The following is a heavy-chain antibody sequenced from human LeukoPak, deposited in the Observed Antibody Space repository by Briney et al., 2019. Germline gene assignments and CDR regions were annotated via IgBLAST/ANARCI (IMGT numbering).Heavy chain of an antibody. CDR2: INQDGSQN. D-gene: IGHD2-21*02. V-gene: IGHV3-7*01. J-gene: IGHJ3*02. Sequence: PGGSLRLSCAASGFIFSDYWMSWVRQAPGRGLEWVGNINQDGSQNSSVDSVKGRFTISRDNAKNSLYLQMNSLGAEDTALYYCAREVTASSFDILGQGTMVTVSS. CDR3: AREVTASSFDI. CDR1: GFIFSDYW.